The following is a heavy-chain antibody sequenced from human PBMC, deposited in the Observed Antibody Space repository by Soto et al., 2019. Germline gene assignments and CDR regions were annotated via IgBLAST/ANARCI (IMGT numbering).Heavy chain of an antibody. CDR2: IIPIFGTA. CDR1: GGTFSSYA. CDR3: ATDSRSVVFRGDVSDN. V-gene: IGHV1-69*01. Sequence: QVQLVQSGAEVQKPGSSVKVSCKASGGTFSSYAISWVRQAPGQGLEWMGGIIPIFGTANYAQKFQGRVTIPGNESRGAADVESGSLGDRDMAVYYGATDSRSVVFRGDVSDNRVQGTMVPVSP. D-gene: IGHD1-26*01. J-gene: IGHJ3*02.